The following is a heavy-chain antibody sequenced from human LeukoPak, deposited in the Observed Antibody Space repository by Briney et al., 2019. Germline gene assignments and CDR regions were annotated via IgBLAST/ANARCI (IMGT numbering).Heavy chain of an antibody. V-gene: IGHV4-59*12. CDR2: IYYSGST. D-gene: IGHD5-18*01. Sequence: PSETLSLTCTVSGGSISSYYWSWIRQPPGKGLEWIGYIYYSGSTNYNPSLKSRVTISVDTSKNQFSLRLSSVTAADTAVYYCARDLGYSYADADYYMDVWGKGTTVTVSS. J-gene: IGHJ6*03. CDR1: GGSISSYY. CDR3: ARDLGYSYADADYYMDV.